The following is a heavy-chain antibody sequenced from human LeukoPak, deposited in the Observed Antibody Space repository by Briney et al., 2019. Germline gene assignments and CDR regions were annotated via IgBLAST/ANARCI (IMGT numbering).Heavy chain of an antibody. CDR3: ARDWGFGDSEDWFDP. J-gene: IGHJ5*02. V-gene: IGHV4-59*12. Sequence: SETLSLTCTVSGGSISNYYWSWIRQPPGKGLEWIGSVHHTGSTYYNPSLRSRVSISVDKSTNHISLEVTSVTAADTAVYYCARDWGFGDSEDWFDPWGQGTLVTVSS. CDR2: VHHTGST. D-gene: IGHD3-10*01. CDR1: GGSISNYY.